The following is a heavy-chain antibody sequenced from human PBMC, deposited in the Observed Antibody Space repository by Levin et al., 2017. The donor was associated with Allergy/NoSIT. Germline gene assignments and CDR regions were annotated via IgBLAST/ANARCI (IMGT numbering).Heavy chain of an antibody. J-gene: IGHJ4*02. V-gene: IGHV3-23*01. CDR1: GFTFSTYA. Sequence: GGSLRLSCAASGFTFSTYAMSWVRQAPGKGLEWVSSISASGGNTYYADSVKGRFTISRDNSRNTLSLQMTSLGAEDTAIYYCGKLIAALGTVYWGQGTLVTVSS. CDR2: ISASGGNT. CDR3: GKLIAALGTVY. D-gene: IGHD6-13*01.